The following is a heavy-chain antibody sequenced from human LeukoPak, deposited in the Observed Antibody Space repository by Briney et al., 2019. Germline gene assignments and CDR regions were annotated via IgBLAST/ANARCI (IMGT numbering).Heavy chain of an antibody. J-gene: IGHJ4*02. V-gene: IGHV3-7*01. CDR1: GFTFSNYW. CDR3: ARDGVSGYTTSWYDY. D-gene: IGHD6-13*01. CDR2: IKQDGSER. Sequence: GSLRLSCAASGFTFSNYWMSWVRQAPGRGLEWVANIKQDGSERYYVDSVKGRFTVSRDNAKNSLYLQMNSLRAEDTAVYSCARDGVSGYTTSWYDYWGQGTLVTVSS.